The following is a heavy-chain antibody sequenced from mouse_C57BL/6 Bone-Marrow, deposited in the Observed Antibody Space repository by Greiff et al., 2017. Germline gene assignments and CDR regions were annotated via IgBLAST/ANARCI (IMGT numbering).Heavy chain of an antibody. CDR3: TAYYSNYDWYFDV. D-gene: IGHD2-5*01. Sequence: VKLQQPGAELVKPGASVKLSCKASGYTFTSYWMQWVKQRPGQGLEWIGEIDPSDSYTNYNQKFKGKATLTVDTSSSTAYMQLSSLTSEDSAVYYCTAYYSNYDWYFDVWGTGTTVTVAS. CDR1: GYTFTSYW. J-gene: IGHJ1*03. V-gene: IGHV1-50*01. CDR2: IDPSDSYT.